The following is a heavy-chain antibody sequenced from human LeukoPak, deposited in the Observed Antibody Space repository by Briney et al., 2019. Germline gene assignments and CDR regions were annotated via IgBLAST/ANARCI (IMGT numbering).Heavy chain of an antibody. J-gene: IGHJ4*02. CDR3: ARVGGAAAGTLDY. CDR1: GYTFTGYY. D-gene: IGHD6-13*01. CDR2: INPNSGGT. V-gene: IGHV1-2*02. Sequence: ASVKVSCKASGYTFTGYYMHWVRQAPGQGLEWMGWINPNSGGTNYAQKFQGRVTMTRDTSISTAYMELSRLRSDDTAVYYCARVGGAAAGTLDYWGQGTLVTVSS.